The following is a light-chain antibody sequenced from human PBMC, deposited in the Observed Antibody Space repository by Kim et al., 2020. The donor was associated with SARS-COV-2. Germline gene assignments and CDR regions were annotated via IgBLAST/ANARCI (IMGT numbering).Light chain of an antibody. CDR1: PGGVVGF. Sequence: VGEKGSITSRAAPGGVVGFLDWYQQKPGKAPKLLIYGASTLQTGVPSRFSGSGSGTDFTLTISSLQPEDFATYYCQQFNFYPRTFGQGTKLEI. CDR2: GAS. V-gene: IGKV1-9*01. J-gene: IGKJ2*02. CDR3: QQFNFYPRT.